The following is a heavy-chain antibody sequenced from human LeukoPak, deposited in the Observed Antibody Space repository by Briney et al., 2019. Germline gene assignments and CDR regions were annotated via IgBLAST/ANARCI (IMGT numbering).Heavy chain of an antibody. CDR1: GYTFTSYY. CDR2: INPNVGST. Sequence: GASVKVSFKASGYTFTSYYMHWVRQAPGQGLEWMGIINPNVGSTSYAQKFQGRVTMTRGTSTTTVYMELSSLRSEDTAVYYCARALSGASRMGNDYWGQGTLVTVSS. D-gene: IGHD2-15*01. CDR3: ARALSGASRMGNDY. J-gene: IGHJ4*02. V-gene: IGHV1-46*01.